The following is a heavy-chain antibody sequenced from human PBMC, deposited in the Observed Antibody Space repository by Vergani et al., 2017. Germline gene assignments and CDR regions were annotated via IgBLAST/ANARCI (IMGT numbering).Heavy chain of an antibody. J-gene: IGHJ6*02. Sequence: EVQLVESGGGLVKPGGSLRLSCAASGFTFSSYSMNWVRQAPGKGLEWVSSISSSSSYIYYADSVKGRFTISRDNAKNSLYLQMNSLRAEDTAVYYCARDSRPYSGYDSGGDLYYYSYGMDVWGQGTTVTVSS. CDR1: GFTFSSYS. CDR3: ARDSRPYSGYDSGGDLYYYSYGMDV. V-gene: IGHV3-21*01. CDR2: ISSSSSYI. D-gene: IGHD5-12*01.